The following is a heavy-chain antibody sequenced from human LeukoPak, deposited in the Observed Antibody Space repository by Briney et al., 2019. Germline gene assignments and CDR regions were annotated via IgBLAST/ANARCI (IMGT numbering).Heavy chain of an antibody. CDR2: ISSSGSTI. CDR3: ARSGIAARRRGDWYFDL. Sequence: GGSLRLSCAASGFTFSSYEMNWVRHAPGKGLEWVSYISSSGSTIYYADSVKGRFTISRDNAKNSLYLQMNSLRAEDTAVYYCARSGIAARRRGDWYFDLWGRGTLVTVSS. CDR1: GFTFSSYE. D-gene: IGHD6-6*01. J-gene: IGHJ2*01. V-gene: IGHV3-48*03.